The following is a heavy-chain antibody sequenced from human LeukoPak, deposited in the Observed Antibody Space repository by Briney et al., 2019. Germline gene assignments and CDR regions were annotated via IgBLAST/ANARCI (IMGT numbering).Heavy chain of an antibody. CDR3: ARALWAAAGKAFDT. CDR1: GYTFTSYD. J-gene: IGHJ3*02. CDR2: MNPNSGNT. V-gene: IGHV1-8*01. Sequence: ASVKISCKASGYTFTSYDINWVRQATGQGLEWMGWMNPNSGNTGYAQKFQGRVTMTRNTSISTAYMVLSSLRSEDTAVYYCARALWAAAGKAFDTWGQGTMVTVSS. D-gene: IGHD6-13*01.